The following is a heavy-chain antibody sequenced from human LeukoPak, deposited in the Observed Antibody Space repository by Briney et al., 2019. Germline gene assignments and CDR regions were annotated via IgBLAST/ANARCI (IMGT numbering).Heavy chain of an antibody. CDR2: INHSGST. CDR3: VRHVARAFDI. Sequence: SETLSLTCAIDGASLSAYHWTWIRQPPGKGLEWIGEINHSGSTKYNPSLKSRVTISIDTSKNQLSLKLSSVTAADTAVYSCVRHVARAFDIWGQGTKVTVSS. V-gene: IGHV4-34*01. J-gene: IGHJ3*02. CDR1: GASLSAYH.